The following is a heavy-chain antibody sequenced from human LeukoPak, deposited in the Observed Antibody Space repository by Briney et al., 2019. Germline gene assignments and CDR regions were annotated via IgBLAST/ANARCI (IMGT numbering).Heavy chain of an antibody. CDR1: GFTFSSYS. CDR3: ARHLYYGTKRGPDETTGY. CDR2: ISSSSSTI. V-gene: IGHV3-48*01. J-gene: IGHJ4*02. Sequence: GGSLRLSCAASGFTFSSYSMNWVRQAPGKGLEWVSYISSSSSTIYYADSVKGRFTISRDNAKNSLYLQMNSLRAEDTAVYYCARHLYYGTKRGPDETTGYCGQGTLVTVSS. D-gene: IGHD2-8*01.